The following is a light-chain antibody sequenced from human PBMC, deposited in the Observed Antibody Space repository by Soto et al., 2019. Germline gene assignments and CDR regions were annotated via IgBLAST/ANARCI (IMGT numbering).Light chain of an antibody. Sequence: QSALTQPASVSGSPGQSITISCTGTSSDVGGYNYVSWYQHHPGKAPKLMIYDVINRPSGVSNRFSGSKSGNSASLTISGLQAEDEADYYCSSYTSSSTYVVFGGGTQLTVL. CDR2: DVI. J-gene: IGLJ2*01. V-gene: IGLV2-14*03. CDR1: SSDVGGYNY. CDR3: SSYTSSSTYVV.